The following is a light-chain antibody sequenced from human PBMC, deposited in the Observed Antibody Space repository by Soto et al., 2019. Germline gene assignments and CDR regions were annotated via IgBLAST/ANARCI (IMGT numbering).Light chain of an antibody. CDR1: QSISSW. CDR3: QQYNSSWT. CDR2: EAS. J-gene: IGKJ1*01. V-gene: IGKV1-5*03. Sequence: DIQMTQATSTLSASVGDRVTITCRASQSISSWLAWYQQKPGKAPKLLIYEASSLQGGVPSRFSGSGVGTEFTLTISSLQPDDFATYYCQQYNSSWTFGQGTKVEIK.